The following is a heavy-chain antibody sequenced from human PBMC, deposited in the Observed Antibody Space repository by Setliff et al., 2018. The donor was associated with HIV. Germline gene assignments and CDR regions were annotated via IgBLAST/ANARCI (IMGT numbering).Heavy chain of an antibody. CDR1: GFLFNRYS. CDR2: ISNSSRYY. CDR3: AREVLRGGDDAFGL. J-gene: IGHJ3*01. D-gene: IGHD3-10*01. Sequence: PGGSLRLSCSASGFLFNRYSLNWVRQVPGRGPEWVASISNSSRYYWVKARYGDSVRGRFTISGDYAKNSVYLQMNSLRVEDSAVYYCAREVLRGGDDAFGLWGRGTVVT. V-gene: IGHV3-21*01.